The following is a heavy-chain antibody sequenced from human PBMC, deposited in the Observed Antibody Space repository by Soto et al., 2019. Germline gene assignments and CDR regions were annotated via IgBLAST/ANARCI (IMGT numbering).Heavy chain of an antibody. V-gene: IGHV4-59*08. D-gene: IGHD3-3*01. Sequence: SETQSLTCAVSGGTLNTYCGTWIRQPPGKGLEWIGYFYYSGLTNYNPSLKSRVTISLNTSKNQFSLKLTSVTAADMAVYFCARGNTHGYYYMDVWGRGTTVTSP. J-gene: IGHJ6*03. CDR2: FYYSGLT. CDR3: ARGNTHGYYYMDV. CDR1: GGTLNTYC.